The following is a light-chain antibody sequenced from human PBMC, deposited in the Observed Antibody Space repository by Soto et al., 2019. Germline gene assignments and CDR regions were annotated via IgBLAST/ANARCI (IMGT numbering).Light chain of an antibody. CDR1: QNIRSY. CDR2: GAS. J-gene: IGKJ1*01. V-gene: IGKV3-20*01. CDR3: QQYGSSGT. Sequence: EIVLTQSPATLSLSHGNRATLSCRASQNIRSYLIWYQQKPGQAPXXLIYGASTRATGIPDRFIDIGSGTDFTLPISRLAPEDFAVYYCQQYGSSGTFGQGTKVDIK.